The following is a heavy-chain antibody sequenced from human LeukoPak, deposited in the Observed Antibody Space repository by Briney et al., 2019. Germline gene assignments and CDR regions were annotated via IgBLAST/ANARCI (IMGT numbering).Heavy chain of an antibody. V-gene: IGHV4-4*02. CDR1: GGSISSSNW. J-gene: IGHJ5*02. CDR3: ARGGYYYDSSGQSGMFDP. CDR2: IYHSGST. Sequence: PSETLSLTCAVSGGSISSSNWWSWVRQPPGKGLEWIGEIYHSGSTNYNPSLKSRVTISVDKSKNQFSLKLSSVTAADTAVYYCARGGYYYDSSGQSGMFDPWGQGTLVTVSS. D-gene: IGHD3-22*01.